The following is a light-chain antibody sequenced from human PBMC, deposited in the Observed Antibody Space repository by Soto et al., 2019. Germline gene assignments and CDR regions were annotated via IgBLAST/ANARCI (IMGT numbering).Light chain of an antibody. J-gene: IGLJ3*02. CDR2: EVT. V-gene: IGLV2-8*01. CDR1: SSDVGAYKY. CDR3: TSYVGNDIWV. Sequence: QSVLTQPPSASGSPGQSVTISCTGTSSDVGAYKYVSWYQQYPGKAPKLMIYEVTKRPSGVPDRFSGSKSGNTASLTVSGXXXXXXXDXYCTSYVGNDIWVFGGGTKVTV.